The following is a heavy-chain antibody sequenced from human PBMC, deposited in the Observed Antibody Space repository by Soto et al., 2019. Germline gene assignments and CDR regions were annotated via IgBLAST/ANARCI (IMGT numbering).Heavy chain of an antibody. CDR3: GTGSACDI. V-gene: IGHV3-15*01. CDR1: GFSFSNVY. Sequence: GSLRLSCTASGFSFSNVYMSWVRQAPGKGPEWVGRIKRKSDGETTDHAAPVKGRFSISRDDSKNTMYLQMDSLKSEDTAVYYCGTGSACDIWGQGTMVTVSS. D-gene: IGHD3-9*01. J-gene: IGHJ3*02. CDR2: IKRKSDGETT.